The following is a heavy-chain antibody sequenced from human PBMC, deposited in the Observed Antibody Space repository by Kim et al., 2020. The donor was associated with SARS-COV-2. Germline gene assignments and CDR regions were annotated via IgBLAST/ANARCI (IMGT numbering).Heavy chain of an antibody. CDR1: SSSISDYS. V-gene: IGHV4-4*07. D-gene: IGHD6-13*01. J-gene: IGHJ4*02. CDR2: IYISEST. Sequence: SETLSLTCVVSSSSISDYSWNWIRQPAGKGLEWIGRIYISESTDYNPALKSRVTMSIDTSKKQFSLKLSSVSAADTAVYYCARTGPRSNWSFDSWGQGTLVTVSS. CDR3: ARTGPRSNWSFDS.